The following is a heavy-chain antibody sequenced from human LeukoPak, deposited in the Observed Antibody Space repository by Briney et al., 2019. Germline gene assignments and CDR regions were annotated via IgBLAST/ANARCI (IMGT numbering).Heavy chain of an antibody. CDR3: ARNLDYGGNGASNWFDP. CDR1: GGTFSSYA. Sequence: ASVKVSCKASGGTFSSYAISWVRQAPGQGLEWMGGIIPIFGTANYAQKFQGRVTITTDESTSTAYMELSSLRSEDTAVYYCARNLDYGGNGASNWFDPWAREPWSPSPQ. D-gene: IGHD4-23*01. J-gene: IGHJ5*02. CDR2: IIPIFGTA. V-gene: IGHV1-69*05.